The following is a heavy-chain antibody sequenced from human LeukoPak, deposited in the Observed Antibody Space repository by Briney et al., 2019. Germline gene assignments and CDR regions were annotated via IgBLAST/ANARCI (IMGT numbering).Heavy chain of an antibody. CDR2: IKSKTDGGTT. D-gene: IGHD6-19*01. CDR3: TTDLAPYSSGPGFDY. V-gene: IGHV3-15*01. Sequence: AGGSLRLSCAASGFTFSNAWMSWVRQAPGKGLEWVGRIKSKTDGGTTDYAAPVKGRFTISRDDSKNTLYLQMNSLKTEDTAVYYCTTDLAPYSSGPGFDYWGQGTLVTVSS. CDR1: GFTFSNAW. J-gene: IGHJ4*02.